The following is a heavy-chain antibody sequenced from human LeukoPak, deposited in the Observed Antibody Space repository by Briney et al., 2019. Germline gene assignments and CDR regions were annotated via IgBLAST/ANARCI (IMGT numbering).Heavy chain of an antibody. V-gene: IGHV3-23*01. D-gene: IGHD3-10*01. CDR2: ICGSGGST. Sequence: GGSLRLSCAASGFTFSSYAMSWVRQPPGKGLEWVSAICGSGGSTYYAGSVKGGFTISRDNSKHPLYLQMNSLRAEDTAVYSCAKIGYYYGSGQQKNLYCFDYWGQGTLVTVSS. J-gene: IGHJ4*02. CDR1: GFTFSSYA. CDR3: AKIGYYYGSGQQKNLYCFDY.